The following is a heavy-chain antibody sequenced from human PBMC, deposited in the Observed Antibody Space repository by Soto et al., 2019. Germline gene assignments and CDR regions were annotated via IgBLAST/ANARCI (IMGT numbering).Heavy chain of an antibody. CDR3: AHRLRWLAKFDY. CDR1: GFSLTTSGVG. D-gene: IGHD6-19*01. J-gene: IGHJ4*02. V-gene: IGHV2-5*01. Sequence: VSGPTLVNPTQTLTLTCTFSGFSLTTSGVGVGWIRQPPGKALEWLALIYWNDEKRYSPSLKSRLTITKDTSRNQVVLTMTNMDPVDTATYYCAHRLRWLAKFDYWGQRTLVTVSS. CDR2: IYWNDEK.